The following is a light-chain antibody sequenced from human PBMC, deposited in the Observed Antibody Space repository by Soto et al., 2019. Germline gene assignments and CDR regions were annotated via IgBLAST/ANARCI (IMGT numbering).Light chain of an antibody. CDR1: QSISSY. J-gene: IGKJ5*01. Sequence: DIQMTQSPSSLSASVGDRVTITCRASQSISSYLNWYQQKPGKAPKLLIYAASSLQSGVPSRFSGSGSGTDFTLTISSLQPEDFATYYCQQSYSTPFITFGQGRRLEIK. CDR2: AAS. CDR3: QQSYSTPFIT. V-gene: IGKV1-39*01.